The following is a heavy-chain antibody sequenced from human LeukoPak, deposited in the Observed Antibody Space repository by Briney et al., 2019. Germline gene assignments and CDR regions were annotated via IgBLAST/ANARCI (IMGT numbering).Heavy chain of an antibody. D-gene: IGHD1-14*01. CDR3: AREEGDNNRAFDP. V-gene: IGHV5-51*01. Sequence: GESLKISCKGSGYRFTSYWIGWVRQMPGKGLEWMGIIYPDDSDIRYSPSFQGQVTISADKSIRTVYLQWSSLKASDTAMYYCAREEGDNNRAFDPWGQGTLVTVSS. CDR1: GYRFTSYW. CDR2: IYPDDSDI. J-gene: IGHJ5*02.